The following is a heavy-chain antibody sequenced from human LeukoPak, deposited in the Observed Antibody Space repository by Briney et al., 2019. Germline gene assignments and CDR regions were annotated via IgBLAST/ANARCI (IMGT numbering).Heavy chain of an antibody. V-gene: IGHV3-30*03. J-gene: IGHJ4*02. D-gene: IGHD3-10*01. Sequence: GGSLRLSCAASGFVFSSFGIHWVRQAPGKGLEWLAVISYNANYEYYADSVKGRFTISRDNSKNTVFLQMNSLRAEDTAVYYCARDPDYYGSGSYPDYWGQGTLVTVSS. CDR2: ISYNANYE. CDR3: ARDPDYYGSGSYPDY. CDR1: GFVFSSFG.